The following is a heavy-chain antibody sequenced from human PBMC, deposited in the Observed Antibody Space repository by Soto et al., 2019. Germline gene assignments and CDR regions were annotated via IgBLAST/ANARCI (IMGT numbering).Heavy chain of an antibody. CDR1: GGSISSYY. V-gene: IGHV4-59*01. Sequence: SETLSLTCTVSGGSISSYYWSWIRQPPGKGLEWIGYIYYSGSTNYNPSLKSQVTISVDTSKNEFSLKLSSVTAADTAVFYCARRYGPSFDYWGQGTLVTVSS. J-gene: IGHJ4*02. D-gene: IGHD1-20*01. CDR3: ARRYGPSFDY. CDR2: IYYSGST.